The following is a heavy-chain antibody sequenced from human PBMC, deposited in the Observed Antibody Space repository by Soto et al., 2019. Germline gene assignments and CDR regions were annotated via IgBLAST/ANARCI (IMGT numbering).Heavy chain of an antibody. Sequence: EVQLVESGGGLVLPGGSLRLSCAASGFTFSRYWMHWVHQAPGKGLVWVSRISSYGSDTHYADSVKGRFTISRDNAKNTVYLQMNSLRAEDTAVYYCASNYAYAEGYYWYGIDVWGQGTTVTVSS. D-gene: IGHD3-16*01. V-gene: IGHV3-74*01. CDR3: ASNYAYAEGYYWYGIDV. CDR2: ISSYGSDT. J-gene: IGHJ6*02. CDR1: GFTFSRYW.